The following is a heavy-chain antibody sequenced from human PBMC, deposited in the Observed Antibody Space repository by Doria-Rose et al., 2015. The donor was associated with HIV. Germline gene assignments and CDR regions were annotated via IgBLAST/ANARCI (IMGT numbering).Heavy chain of an antibody. CDR2: INVDNGNT. V-gene: IGHV1-3*01. CDR1: GYTFTRYA. D-gene: IGHD2-2*01. CDR3: AKDRVRVVQAAPTLDF. Sequence: QVQLVQSGAEVKKPGASARVSCKASGYTFTRYAMHWVRQAPGQRPEWMGWINVDNGNTEYSQKCQGRLTITRDTSASTAYMELSSLTSDDTAVYYCAKDRVRVVQAAPTLDFWGQGTLVTVSS. J-gene: IGHJ4*02.